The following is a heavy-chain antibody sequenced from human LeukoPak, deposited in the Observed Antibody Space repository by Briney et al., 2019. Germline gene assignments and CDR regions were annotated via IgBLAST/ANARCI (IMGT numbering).Heavy chain of an antibody. CDR3: ASSGYCTNGVCYTLDY. V-gene: IGHV1-69*05. D-gene: IGHD2-8*01. Sequence: SVKVSCKASGGTCSSNAISWVRQATGQGLEWMVRIIPIFGTANYAKKFQGRVTITTDESTSTTYMELSSLRSEDTAVYYCASSGYCTNGVCYTLDYWGQGTLVTVSS. J-gene: IGHJ4*02. CDR2: IIPIFGTA. CDR1: GGTCSSNA.